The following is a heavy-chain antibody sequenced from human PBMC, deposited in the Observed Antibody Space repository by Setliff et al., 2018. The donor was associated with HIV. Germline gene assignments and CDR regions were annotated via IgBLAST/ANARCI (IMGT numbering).Heavy chain of an antibody. CDR1: AFTFSSYG. V-gene: IGHV3-30*02. CDR2: IRYDDTYK. J-gene: IGHJ4*02. Sequence: PGGSLRLSCAASAFTFSSYGMHWVRQAPGKGLEWVAFIRYDDTYKFYADSVKGRFTISRDNSKNTLHLQMNSLRVVDTAVYFCAKNLYRSPWSPLDYWGQGALVTVSS. D-gene: IGHD6-19*01. CDR3: AKNLYRSPWSPLDY.